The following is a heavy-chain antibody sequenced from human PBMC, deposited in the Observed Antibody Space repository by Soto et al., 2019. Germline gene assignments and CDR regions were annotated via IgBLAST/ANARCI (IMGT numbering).Heavy chain of an antibody. CDR3: ARDRNMAAAGTVGAGFDY. V-gene: IGHV6-1*01. J-gene: IGHJ4*02. D-gene: IGHD6-13*01. Sequence: SQTLSLTCAISGDSVSSKSAAWNWIRQSPWRGLEWLGRTYYRSKWYNDYAVSVKSRITINPDTSKNQFSLQLNSVTPEDTAVYYCARDRNMAAAGTVGAGFDYWGQGTLVAVSS. CDR1: GDSVSSKSAA. CDR2: TYYRSKWYN.